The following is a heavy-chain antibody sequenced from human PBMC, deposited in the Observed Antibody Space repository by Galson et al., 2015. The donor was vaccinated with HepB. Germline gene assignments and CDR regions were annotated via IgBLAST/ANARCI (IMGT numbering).Heavy chain of an antibody. Sequence: SVKVSCKASGYTFSSYGMHWVRQAPGQRLEWMGWINAGNGNTKYSQKFQGRVTITRDTPASTAYMELSSLRSEDTAVYYCAREMEGDLDYWGQGTLVTVSS. CDR3: AREMEGDLDY. CDR2: INAGNGNT. V-gene: IGHV1-3*01. D-gene: IGHD2-21*01. CDR1: GYTFSSYG. J-gene: IGHJ4*02.